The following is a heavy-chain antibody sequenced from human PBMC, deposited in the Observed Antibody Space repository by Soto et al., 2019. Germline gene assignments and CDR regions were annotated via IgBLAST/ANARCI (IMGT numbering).Heavy chain of an antibody. J-gene: IGHJ4*02. CDR1: GDSVSSNNDA. CDR3: ARQIAEPGTAGKFDY. Sequence: QVQLQQSGPGLVQPSQTLSLTCAISGDSVSSNNDAWTCIRQSPSSGLEWLGRTYYRSKWNNDYAISVKSRLTINPETSNNPFYLQLNSVTPEDTAVYYWARQIAEPGTAGKFDYWGQGTLVTVSS. D-gene: IGHD6-13*01. V-gene: IGHV6-1*01. CDR2: TYYRSKWNN.